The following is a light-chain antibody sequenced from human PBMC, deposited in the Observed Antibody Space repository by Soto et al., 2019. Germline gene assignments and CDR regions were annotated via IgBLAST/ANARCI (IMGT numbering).Light chain of an antibody. V-gene: IGKV3-11*01. J-gene: IGKJ1*01. CDR1: QSVSRH. Sequence: EIVLTQSPATLSLSPGERATLSCRASQSVSRHLARYQQKPGQAPRLLIYDTSDRAPGIPARFSGSASGTDFTLTISSLEPEDFAVYYCQQRSNWPPWTFGQGTRVEVK. CDR2: DTS. CDR3: QQRSNWPPWT.